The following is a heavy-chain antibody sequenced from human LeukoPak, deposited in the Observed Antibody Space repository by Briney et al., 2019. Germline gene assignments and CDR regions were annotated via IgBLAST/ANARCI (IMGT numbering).Heavy chain of an antibody. J-gene: IGHJ5*02. Sequence: SETLSLTCTVSGYSISSGYYWGWIRQPPGKGLEWIGSIYHSGSTYYNPSLKSRVTISLDTSKNQFSLKLSSVTAADTAIYYCARAYHSSWYLNWFDPWGQGTLVTVSS. CDR1: GYSISSGYY. CDR2: IYHSGST. D-gene: IGHD6-13*01. V-gene: IGHV4-38-2*02. CDR3: ARAYHSSWYLNWFDP.